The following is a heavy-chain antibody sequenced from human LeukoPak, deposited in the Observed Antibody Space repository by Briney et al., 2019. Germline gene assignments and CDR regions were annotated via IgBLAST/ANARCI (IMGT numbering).Heavy chain of an antibody. CDR2: ISSSGSTI. Sequence: VGSLRLSCAASGFTFSSFEMNWVRQTPGKGLDWISYISSSGSTIYYADSVKGRFTISRDDAKNSLYLQMNSLRDEDTAVYYCARDYYGSGSYFDYWGQGTLVTVSS. V-gene: IGHV3-48*03. D-gene: IGHD3-10*01. J-gene: IGHJ4*02. CDR3: ARDYYGSGSYFDY. CDR1: GFTFSSFE.